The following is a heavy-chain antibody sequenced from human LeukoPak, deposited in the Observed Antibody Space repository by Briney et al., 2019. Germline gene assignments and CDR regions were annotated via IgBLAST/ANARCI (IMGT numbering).Heavy chain of an antibody. CDR3: ARVGEKTQKGAFDI. J-gene: IGHJ3*02. CDR1: RFTFSSYA. V-gene: IGHV3-30-3*01. Sequence: GRSLRLSCAASRFTFSSYAMHWVRQAPGKGLEWVAVISYDGSNKYYADSVKGRFTISRDNSKNTLYLQMNSLRAEDTAVYYCARVGEKTQKGAFDIWGQGTMVIVSS. CDR2: ISYDGSNK.